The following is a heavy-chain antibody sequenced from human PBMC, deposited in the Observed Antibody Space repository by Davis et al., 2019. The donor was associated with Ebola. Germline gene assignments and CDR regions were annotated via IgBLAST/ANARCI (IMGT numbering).Heavy chain of an antibody. CDR1: GFTFSSYG. V-gene: IGHV3-30*02. CDR2: IWYDGSNK. D-gene: IGHD6-19*01. J-gene: IGHJ5*02. Sequence: GESLKISCAASGFTFSSYGMHWVRQAPGKGLEWVAVIWYDGSNKYYADSVKGRFTISRDNSKNTLYLQMNSLRAEDTAVYYCAKLNLGSSGDFPHGDPWGQGTLVTVSS. CDR3: AKLNLGSSGDFPHGDP.